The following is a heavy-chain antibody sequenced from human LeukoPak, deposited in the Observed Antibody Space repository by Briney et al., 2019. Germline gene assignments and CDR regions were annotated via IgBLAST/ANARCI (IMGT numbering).Heavy chain of an antibody. V-gene: IGHV4-4*07. CDR3: ASYDSSGYYLDY. CDR2: IYTSGST. D-gene: IGHD3-22*01. CDR1: GGSISSYY. J-gene: IGHJ4*02. Sequence: PSETPSLTCTVSGGSISSYYWSWIRQPAGKGLEWIGRIYTSGSTNYNPSLKSRVTMSVDTSKNQFSLKLTSVTAADTAVYFCASYDSSGYYLDYWGQGTLVTVSS.